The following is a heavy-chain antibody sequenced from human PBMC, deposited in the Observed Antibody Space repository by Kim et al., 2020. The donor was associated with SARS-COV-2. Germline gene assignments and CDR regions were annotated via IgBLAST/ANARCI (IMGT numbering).Heavy chain of an antibody. Sequence: KYYVDSVKGRFTISRDNAKNSLYLQMSSLRAEDTALFYCTRVSRGDPDDYWGQGTLVTVSS. J-gene: IGHJ4*02. CDR3: TRVSRGDPDDY. CDR2: K. D-gene: IGHD3-10*01. V-gene: IGHV3-7*03.